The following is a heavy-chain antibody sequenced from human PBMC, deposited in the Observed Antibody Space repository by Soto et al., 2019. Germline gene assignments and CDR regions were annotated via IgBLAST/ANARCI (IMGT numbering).Heavy chain of an antibody. Sequence: QVQLVESGGGVVQPGRSLRLSCAASGFTFSSYAMHWVRQAPGKGLEWVAVISYDGSNKYYADSVKGRFTISRDNSKNTLYLQMNSRRAEDTAVYYCARDSAYSNRAFDHWGQGTLVTVSS. J-gene: IGHJ4*02. CDR2: ISYDGSNK. V-gene: IGHV3-30-3*01. CDR1: GFTFSSYA. D-gene: IGHD4-4*01. CDR3: ARDSAYSNRAFDH.